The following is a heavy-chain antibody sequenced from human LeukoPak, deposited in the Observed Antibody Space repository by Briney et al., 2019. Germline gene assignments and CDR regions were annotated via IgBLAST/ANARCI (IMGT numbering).Heavy chain of an antibody. CDR1: GFNFNNYG. Sequence: GGSLRLSCAASGFNFNNYGMHWVRQAPGKGLEWVADISYDGSNPNYADSVKGRLTISRDNSKNTLYLQMNSLRAEDTAVYYCAKDRYCSGGTCYYDAFDIWGQGTMVIVSS. CDR3: AKDRYCSGGTCYYDAFDI. D-gene: IGHD2-15*01. J-gene: IGHJ3*02. V-gene: IGHV3-30*19. CDR2: ISYDGSNP.